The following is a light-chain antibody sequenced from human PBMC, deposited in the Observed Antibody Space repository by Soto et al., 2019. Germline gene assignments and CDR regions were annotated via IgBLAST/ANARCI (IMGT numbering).Light chain of an antibody. J-gene: IGLJ2*01. CDR1: SSDVGGYNY. CDR3: CSYAGSYTL. Sequence: QSALTQPRSVSGSPGQSVTISCTGTSSDVGGYNYVSWYQQHPGKAPKLMIYDVSKRPSGVPDRFSGSKSGNTAPLTISGLQAEDEADYYCCSYAGSYTLFGGGTQLTVL. V-gene: IGLV2-11*01. CDR2: DVS.